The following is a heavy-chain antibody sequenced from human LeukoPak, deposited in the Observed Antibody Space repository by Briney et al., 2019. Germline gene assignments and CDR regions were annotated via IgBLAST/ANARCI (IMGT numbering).Heavy chain of an antibody. CDR2: VYSTGGA. D-gene: IGHD3-10*01. CDR3: ARQTYGSGSDHRVSWFDP. V-gene: IGHV4-59*08. CDR1: GGSFNYKY. J-gene: IGHJ5*02. Sequence: SETLSLTCTVSGGSFNYKYGAWIRQPPGKGLEWIGYVYSTGGAKYNPSLKSRLTISVDASSSQFSLKLTSVTAADTAVYYCARQTYGSGSDHRVSWFDPWGQGGLVTVSS.